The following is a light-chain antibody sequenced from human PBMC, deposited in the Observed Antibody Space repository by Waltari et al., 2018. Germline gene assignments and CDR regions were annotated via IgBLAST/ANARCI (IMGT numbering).Light chain of an antibody. CDR3: QSADSSGTYV. CDR2: KES. J-gene: IGLJ1*01. CDR1: ALPKQY. Sequence: SYELTQPPSVSVSPGQTARITCSGDALPKQYAYWYQQKPGQAPVLVIYKESGRPAGIPERFSGSRSGTTVTLTISGVQAEDEADYYCQSADSSGTYVVGTGTKVTVL. V-gene: IGLV3-25*03.